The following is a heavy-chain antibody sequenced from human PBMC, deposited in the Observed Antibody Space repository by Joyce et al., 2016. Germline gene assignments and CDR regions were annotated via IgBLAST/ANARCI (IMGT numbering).Heavy chain of an antibody. V-gene: IGHV3-21*06. D-gene: IGHD2-21*01. J-gene: IGHJ4*02. Sequence: EVQLVESGGGLVKPGGSLRLSCAASGFAFSYYSMNWVSQAPGKGLEWFSSISNIGSYIYYADSVKGRFTISRDNAKSSLFLQMTSLRAEDTAVYFCARDLQGDCYWGRGTLVTVSS. CDR1: GFAFSYYS. CDR2: ISNIGSYI. CDR3: ARDLQGDCY.